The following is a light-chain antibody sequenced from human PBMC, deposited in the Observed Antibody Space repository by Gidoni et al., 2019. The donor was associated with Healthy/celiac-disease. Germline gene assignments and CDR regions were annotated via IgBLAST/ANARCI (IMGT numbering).Light chain of an antibody. CDR1: KLGDKY. CDR2: QDS. J-gene: IGLJ2*01. Sequence: SYELTQPPSVSVSPGQTASITCSGDKLGDKYAWWYQQKPGQSPVLVIYQDSKRPSGIPERFSGSNSGNTATLTISGTQATDEADYYCQAWDSSTVVFGGGTKLTVL. V-gene: IGLV3-1*01. CDR3: QAWDSSTVV.